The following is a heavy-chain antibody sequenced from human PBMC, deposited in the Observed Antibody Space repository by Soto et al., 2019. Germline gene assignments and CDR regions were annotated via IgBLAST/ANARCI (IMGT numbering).Heavy chain of an antibody. D-gene: IGHD2-2*01. CDR2: IFWIDDE. CDR3: ARRWGSSRFDY. CDR1: GFSLSSSGVG. V-gene: IGHV2-5*01. J-gene: IGHJ4*02. Sequence: QITLKESGPPLVKPTQTLTLICTFSGFSLSSSGVGVGWIRQPPGKALEWLVLIFWIDDEHYSPALKTRLTITKDPSKNQVVLTLTNMDPLDTATYYRARRWGSSRFDYWGQGTLVTVSS.